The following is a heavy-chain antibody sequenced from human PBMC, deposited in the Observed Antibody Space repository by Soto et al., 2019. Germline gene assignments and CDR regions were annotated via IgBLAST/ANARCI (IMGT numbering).Heavy chain of an antibody. J-gene: IGHJ5*02. Sequence: PGGSLRLSCVGSGVTFSSHAMSWVRQAPGKGLEWVSSVSGSGDRTYYADSVKGRFTTSRDNSKNTLYLQMNSLRAEDTAIYYCAKAHCGDTCYYRLDQWGKGIPVTVSS. D-gene: IGHD2-21*02. CDR1: GVTFSSHA. CDR2: VSGSGDRT. CDR3: AKAHCGDTCYYRLDQ. V-gene: IGHV3-23*01.